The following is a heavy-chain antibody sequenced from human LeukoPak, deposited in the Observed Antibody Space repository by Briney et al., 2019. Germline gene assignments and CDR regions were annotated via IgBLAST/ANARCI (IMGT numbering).Heavy chain of an antibody. D-gene: IGHD6-13*01. CDR1: GFTFSSYT. V-gene: IGHV3-21*04. Sequence: EGSLRLSCAASGFTFSSYTMNWVRQAPGKGLEWVSSITSGSTYIYYGDSVKGRFTISRDNAMNSLYLQMNSLRAEDTAIYYCARSLPYGTTWYGRSDFWGQGTLVTVSS. J-gene: IGHJ4*02. CDR2: ITSGSTYI. CDR3: ARSLPYGTTWYGRSDF.